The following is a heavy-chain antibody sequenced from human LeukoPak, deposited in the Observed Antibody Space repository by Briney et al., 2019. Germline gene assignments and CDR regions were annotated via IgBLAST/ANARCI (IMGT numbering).Heavy chain of an antibody. J-gene: IGHJ4*02. CDR3: ARQMDTAMVTAIDY. CDR1: GGTFSSYA. Sequence: ASVKVSCKASGGTFSSYASSWVRQAPGQGLEWMGGIIPILGTANYAQKFQGRVTITADESTSPAYMELSSLRSEDTAVYYCARQMDTAMVTAIDYWGQGTLVTVSS. V-gene: IGHV1-69*13. CDR2: IIPILGTA. D-gene: IGHD5-18*01.